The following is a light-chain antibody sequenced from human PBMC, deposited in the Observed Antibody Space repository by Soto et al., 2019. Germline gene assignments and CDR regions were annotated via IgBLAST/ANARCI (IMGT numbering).Light chain of an antibody. CDR3: AAWDASLSACV. V-gene: IGLV2-14*01. CDR1: SSDVGGYNY. J-gene: IGLJ1*01. CDR2: AVT. Sequence: QSALTQPASVSGSPGQSITISCTGTSSDVGGYNYVSWYQQHPGKAPKLMIYAVTDRPSGVSSRFSGSRSGTSASLAIVGLRSEDEAIYYCAAWDASLSACVFGNGTKLTVL.